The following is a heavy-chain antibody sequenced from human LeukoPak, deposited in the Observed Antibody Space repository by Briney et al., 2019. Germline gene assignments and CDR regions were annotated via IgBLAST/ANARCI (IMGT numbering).Heavy chain of an antibody. CDR2: IKQVGSEK. Sequence: GGSLRLSCAASEFTFSSYWMSWVRQAPGKGLEWVASIKQVGSEKYYVDSVKGRVTISRDNAKNSLYLQMNSLRAEDTAVYFCARVFGAGYSDYWGQGTLVTVSS. V-gene: IGHV3-7*01. D-gene: IGHD4/OR15-4a*01. CDR1: EFTFSSYW. J-gene: IGHJ4*02. CDR3: ARVFGAGYSDY.